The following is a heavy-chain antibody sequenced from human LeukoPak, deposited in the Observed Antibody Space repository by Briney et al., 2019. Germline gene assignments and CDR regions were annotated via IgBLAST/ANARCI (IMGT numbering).Heavy chain of an antibody. D-gene: IGHD3-22*01. CDR1: GGTFSSYA. Sequence: SVKVSCKASGGTFSSYAISWVRQAPGQGLEWMGEIIPIFGTANYAQKFQGRVTITADESTSTAYMELSSLRSEDTAVYYCARGSSYYDSSGYYYRFDYWGQGTLVTVSS. J-gene: IGHJ4*02. CDR3: ARGSSYYDSSGYYYRFDY. V-gene: IGHV1-69*01. CDR2: IIPIFGTA.